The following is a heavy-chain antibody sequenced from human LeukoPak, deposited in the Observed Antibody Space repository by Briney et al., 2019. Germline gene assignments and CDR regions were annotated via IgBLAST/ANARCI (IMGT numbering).Heavy chain of an antibody. CDR3: AKDLKGYCSSTSCQADY. D-gene: IGHD2-2*01. CDR2: IRYDGSNK. J-gene: IGHJ4*02. Sequence: PGGSLRLSCAASGFTFSSYGMHWVRQAPGKGLEWVAFIRYDGSNKYYADFVKGRFTISRDNSKNTLYLQMNSLRAEDTAVYYCAKDLKGYCSSTSCQADYWGQGTLVTVSS. CDR1: GFTFSSYG. V-gene: IGHV3-30*02.